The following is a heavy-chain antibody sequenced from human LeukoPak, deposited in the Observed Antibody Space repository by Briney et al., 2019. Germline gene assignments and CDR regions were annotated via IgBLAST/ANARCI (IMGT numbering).Heavy chain of an antibody. Sequence: SGTLSLTCAVSGGSISSSNWWSWVRQPPGKGLEWIGEIYHSGSTNYNPSLKSRVTISVDKSKNQFSLKLSSVTAADTAVYYCARETAPGIAVAAKGSAFDIWGQGTMVTVSS. CDR3: ARETAPGIAVAAKGSAFDI. V-gene: IGHV4-4*02. CDR2: IYHSGST. J-gene: IGHJ3*02. D-gene: IGHD6-19*01. CDR1: GGSISSSNW.